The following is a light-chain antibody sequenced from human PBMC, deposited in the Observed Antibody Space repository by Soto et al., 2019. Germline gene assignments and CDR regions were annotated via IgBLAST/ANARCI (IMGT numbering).Light chain of an antibody. CDR1: HSISTN. V-gene: IGKV3-15*01. CDR2: GAS. Sequence: EIIMTQSPATLSVYPREGATLSCRTSHSISTNLAWYQHKRGQSPRLLVYGASTRATGVPARFSGSGSGAEFTLSISSLQSEDFAVYYCQQYNSWPTFGGGTKVEIK. J-gene: IGKJ4*01. CDR3: QQYNSWPT.